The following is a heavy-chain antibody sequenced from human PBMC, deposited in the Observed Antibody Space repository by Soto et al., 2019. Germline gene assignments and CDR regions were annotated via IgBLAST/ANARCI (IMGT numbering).Heavy chain of an antibody. D-gene: IGHD6-13*01. CDR2: INHSGST. V-gene: IGHV4-34*01. J-gene: IGHJ6*03. CDR3: PRTSYSSSWPHYYMDV. Sequence: QVQLQQWGAGLLKPSETLSLTCAVYGGSFSGYYWSWIRQPPGKGLEWIGEINHSGSTNYNPSLKRRVTISVDTSKNQFSLKLSSVSAADTAVYYCPRTSYSSSWPHYYMDVWGKGTTVTLSS. CDR1: GGSFSGYY.